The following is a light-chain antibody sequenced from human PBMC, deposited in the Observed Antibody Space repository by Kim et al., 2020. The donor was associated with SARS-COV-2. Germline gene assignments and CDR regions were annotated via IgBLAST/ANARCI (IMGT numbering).Light chain of an antibody. J-gene: IGKJ4*01. CDR2: AAS. CDR1: QDITTF. CDR3: QKYNSVPLT. Sequence: ASVGDRVTITCRASQDITTFLAWYQQRPGRVPKLLIFAASTLQSGVPSRFSGSGSGTDFTLTISSLQPEDVATYYCQKYNSVPLTFGGGTKVDIK. V-gene: IGKV1-27*01.